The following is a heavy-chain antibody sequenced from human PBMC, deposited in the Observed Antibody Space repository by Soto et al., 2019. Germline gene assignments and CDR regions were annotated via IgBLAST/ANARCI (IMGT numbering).Heavy chain of an antibody. Sequence: EASVTVSCTDSGYTFTSYGISWVRQATGQGLEWMGWISAYNGNTNYAQKFQGWVTMTRDTSISTAYMELSRLRSDDTAVYYCARAANYYDSSGYCFDYWGQGTLVTVSS. CDR3: ARAANYYDSSGYCFDY. J-gene: IGHJ4*02. CDR1: GYTFTSYG. CDR2: ISAYNGNT. D-gene: IGHD3-22*01. V-gene: IGHV1-18*01.